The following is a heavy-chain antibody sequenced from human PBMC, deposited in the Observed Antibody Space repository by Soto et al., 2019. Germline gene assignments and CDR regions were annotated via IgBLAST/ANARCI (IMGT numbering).Heavy chain of an antibody. CDR3: ARPPGYISDWYYFDL. CDR1: GYTFIDYH. Sequence: ASVKVSCKASGYTFIDYHMHWLRQAPGQGFEWMGRISPKSGGTNYAQKLQGRVTMTWDTSLNTAYMELSSLMSEDTAVYYCARPPGYISDWYYFDLWGQGTLVTVSS. J-gene: IGHJ4*02. V-gene: IGHV1-2*02. D-gene: IGHD6-19*01. CDR2: ISPKSGGT.